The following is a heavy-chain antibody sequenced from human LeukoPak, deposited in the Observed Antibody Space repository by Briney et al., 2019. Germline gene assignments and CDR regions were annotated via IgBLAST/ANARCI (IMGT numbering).Heavy chain of an antibody. CDR1: GGSITNYY. J-gene: IGHJ5*02. V-gene: IGHV4-59*08. D-gene: IGHD3-10*01. Sequence: SETLSLTCTVSGGSITNYYWTWLRQPPGKGLEWIGHISDSGSANYNPSLKSRVTISVDTSKNQFSLKLTSVTAADTAVYYCARRLGSRGRFDPWGQGTLVTVSS. CDR3: ARRLGSRGRFDP. CDR2: ISDSGSA.